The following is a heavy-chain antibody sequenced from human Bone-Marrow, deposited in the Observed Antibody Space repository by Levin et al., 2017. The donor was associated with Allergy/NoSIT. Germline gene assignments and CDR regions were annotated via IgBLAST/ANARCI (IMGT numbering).Heavy chain of an antibody. J-gene: IGHJ4*02. CDR2: IYHSGST. CDR1: GGSVSSGSYY. V-gene: IGHV4-61*01. Sequence: SETLSLTCTVSGGSVSSGSYYWSWIRQPPGKGLEWIAYIYHSGSTKYNPSLKSRVTISLDTSRNQFSLRLTSLTAADTAVYHCARGSYFGGLSFDCWGKGTLVTVSS. D-gene: IGHD4-23*01. CDR3: ARGSYFGGLSFDC.